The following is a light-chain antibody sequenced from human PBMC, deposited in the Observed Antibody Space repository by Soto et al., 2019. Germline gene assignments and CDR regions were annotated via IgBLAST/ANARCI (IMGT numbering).Light chain of an antibody. J-gene: IGLJ1*01. CDR1: SSDVGGYNY. CDR3: TSYTSSFTLL. CDR2: EVS. V-gene: IGLV2-14*01. Sequence: QSALTQPASVSGSPGQSITISCTGTSSDVGGYNYVSWYQQHPGKAPKLMIFEVSNRPSGVSNRFSGSKSGNTASLTISGLQTEDEADYYCTSYTSSFTLLFGTGTKLTVL.